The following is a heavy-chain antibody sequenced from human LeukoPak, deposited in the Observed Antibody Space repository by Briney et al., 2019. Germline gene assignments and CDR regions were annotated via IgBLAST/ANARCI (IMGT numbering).Heavy chain of an antibody. J-gene: IGHJ5*02. CDR1: GYTFTSYA. V-gene: IGHV1-3*01. Sequence: ASVKVSCKASGYTFTSYAMHWVRQAPGQRLEWMGWINAGNGNTKYSQKFQGRVTITRDTSASTAYMELSSLRSEDTAVYYCAREGTTVTTMYWFDPWGQGTLVTVSS. D-gene: IGHD4-17*01. CDR2: INAGNGNT. CDR3: AREGTTVTTMYWFDP.